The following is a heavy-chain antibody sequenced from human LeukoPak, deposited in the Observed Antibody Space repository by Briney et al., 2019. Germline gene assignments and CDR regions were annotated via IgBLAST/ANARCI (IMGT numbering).Heavy chain of an antibody. Sequence: PGGSLRLSCAASGFTFSGYAMHWVRQAPGKGLEGVAVISYDGSNKYYADSVKGRFTISRDNSKNTLYLQMNSLRAEDTAVYYCARDTAWSDIVVVVAATGNWFDPWGQGTLVTVSS. CDR2: ISYDGSNK. D-gene: IGHD2-15*01. V-gene: IGHV3-30-3*01. CDR1: GFTFSGYA. J-gene: IGHJ5*02. CDR3: ARDTAWSDIVVVVAATGNWFDP.